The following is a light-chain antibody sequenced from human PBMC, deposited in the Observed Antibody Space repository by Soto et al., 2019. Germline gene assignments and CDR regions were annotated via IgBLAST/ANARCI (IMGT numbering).Light chain of an antibody. J-gene: IGKJ5*01. Sequence: DIQMTQSPSSLSASVGDRVTITCQASQNINNYLNCYQQKPGRAPKLLIYDASNLEAEVPSRFRGSGSGTDFTFTISRLQPEDIATYYCQQYENLPTFGQGTRLEIK. CDR1: QNINNY. CDR2: DAS. V-gene: IGKV1-33*01. CDR3: QQYENLPT.